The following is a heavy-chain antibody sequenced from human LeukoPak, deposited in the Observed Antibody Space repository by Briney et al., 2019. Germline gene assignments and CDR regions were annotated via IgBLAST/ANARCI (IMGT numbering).Heavy chain of an antibody. CDR1: GFTFSSYG. V-gene: IGHV3-30*03. CDR2: ISYSGSHK. CDR3: ARENYSSGWSHWYFDL. D-gene: IGHD6-19*01. J-gene: IGHJ2*01. Sequence: GGSLRLSCAASGFTFSSYGMHWVRQAPGKGLEWLAVISYSGSHKFYADSVKGRFTISRDNSKNTLFLEMNSLTTEDTAVYYCARENYSSGWSHWYFDLWGRGTLVTVSS.